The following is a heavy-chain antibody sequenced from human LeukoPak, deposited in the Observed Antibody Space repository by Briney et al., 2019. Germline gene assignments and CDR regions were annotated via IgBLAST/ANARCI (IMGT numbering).Heavy chain of an antibody. V-gene: IGHV1-46*01. CDR2: INPSGGST. J-gene: IGHJ4*02. Sequence: ASVKVSCKASGYTFTSYYMHWVRQAPGQGLEWMGIINPSGGSTSYAQKFQGRVTMTRDTSTSTVYMELSSLRSEDMAVYYCARSQGMGSYYDFWTGGEDFDYWGQGTLVTVSS. D-gene: IGHD3-3*01. CDR3: ARSQGMGSYYDFWTGGEDFDY. CDR1: GYTFTSYY.